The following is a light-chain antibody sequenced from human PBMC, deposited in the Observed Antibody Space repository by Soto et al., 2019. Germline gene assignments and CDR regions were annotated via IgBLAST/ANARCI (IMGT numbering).Light chain of an antibody. J-gene: IGKJ4*01. V-gene: IGKV1-39*01. CDR1: QSISNY. CDR2: TAS. CDR3: QQSHRTPLT. Sequence: DIQMTQSPSSLSASVGDRVTITCRASQSISNYLNWYQQKPGTAPKLLIYTASSLQSGVPSRFSGSGSGTDFTLTISSLQPEDFATYYCQQSHRTPLTFGGGTKVDIK.